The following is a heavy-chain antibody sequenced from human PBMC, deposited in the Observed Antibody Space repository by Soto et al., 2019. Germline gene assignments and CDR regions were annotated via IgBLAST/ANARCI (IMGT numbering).Heavy chain of an antibody. CDR2: IQYGAST. V-gene: IGHV4-30-4*01. J-gene: IGHJ4*02. CDR1: GVSVSSGDHY. Sequence: QVQLQESGPGLVKPSQTLSLTCTVSGVSVSSGDHYWSWLRQPPGKGLESIMYIQYGASTYYNPSLTSRTTISVDTSKNQFSLMLRSVTAADTAVYYCARGRGYGYGIDYWGQGTLVTVSS. CDR3: ARGRGYGYGIDY. D-gene: IGHD5-18*01.